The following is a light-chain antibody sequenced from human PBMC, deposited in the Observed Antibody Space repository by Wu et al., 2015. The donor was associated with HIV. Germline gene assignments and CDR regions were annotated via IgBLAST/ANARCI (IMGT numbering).Light chain of an antibody. V-gene: IGKV1-NL1*01. CDR2: AAS. Sequence: DIQMTQSPSSLSASVGDRVTITCRASQGISNSLAWYQQKPGKAPKLLLYAASRLESGVPSRFSGSGSGTDYTLTISSLQPEDFATYYCQQYYSTPPWSFGQGTKLEIK. CDR3: QQYYSTPPWS. CDR1: QGISNS. J-gene: IGKJ2*04.